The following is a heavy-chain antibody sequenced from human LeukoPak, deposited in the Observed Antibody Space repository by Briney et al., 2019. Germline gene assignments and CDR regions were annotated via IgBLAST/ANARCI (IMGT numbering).Heavy chain of an antibody. Sequence: ASVKVSCKASGYRFSSVGISWVRQAPGQGLEWIGWVSTYNSETNYAPKFQARVTMTKDTSTSTVFLEMWSLRADDTAVYYCVRDNWNEFDPWGQGTLVTVSS. CDR1: GYRFSSVG. J-gene: IGHJ5*02. D-gene: IGHD1-1*01. CDR2: VSTYNSET. CDR3: VRDNWNEFDP. V-gene: IGHV1-18*01.